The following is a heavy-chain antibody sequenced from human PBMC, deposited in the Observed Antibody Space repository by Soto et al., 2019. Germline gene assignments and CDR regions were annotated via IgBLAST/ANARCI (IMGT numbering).Heavy chain of an antibody. J-gene: IGHJ4*02. Sequence: PSETLSLTCAVYGGSFSGYYWSWIRQPPGKGLEWIGEINHSGSTNYNPSLKSRVTISVDTSKNQFSLKLSSVTAADTAVYYCARPACSGGSCYIRVFDYWGQGTLVTVSS. CDR3: ARPACSGGSCYIRVFDY. CDR2: INHSGST. CDR1: GGSFSGYY. V-gene: IGHV4-34*01. D-gene: IGHD2-15*01.